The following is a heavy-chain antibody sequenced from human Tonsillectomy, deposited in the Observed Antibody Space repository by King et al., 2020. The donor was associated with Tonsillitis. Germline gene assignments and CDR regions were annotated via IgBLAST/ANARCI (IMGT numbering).Heavy chain of an antibody. V-gene: IGHV2-70*01. D-gene: IGHD5-24*01. Sequence: TLKESGPALVKPTQTLTLTCTFSGFSLSTGGMSVSWIRQPPGKALEWLALIDWDDDKYYSTSLKTRLTISKDTSKNQVVLTMTNMDPVDTATYYCARIRRDGYNSGGIFDYWGQGTLVTVSS. CDR2: IDWDDDK. CDR3: ARIRRDGYNSGGIFDY. J-gene: IGHJ4*02. CDR1: GFSLSTGGMS.